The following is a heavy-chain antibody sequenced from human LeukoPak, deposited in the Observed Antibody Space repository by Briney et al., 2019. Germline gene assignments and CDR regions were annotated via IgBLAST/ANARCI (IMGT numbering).Heavy chain of an antibody. J-gene: IGHJ6*03. D-gene: IGHD3-10*01. Sequence: GGSLRLSCAASGFTVSTNYMSWVRQAPGKGLKWVSVFYSGGSTYYADSVKGRFTISRDNSKNTLYLQMNSLRAEDTAVYYCASGSGSYRTPYYYMDVWGTGTTVTVSS. CDR3: ASGSGSYRTPYYYMDV. V-gene: IGHV3-53*01. CDR1: GFTVSTNY. CDR2: FYSGGST.